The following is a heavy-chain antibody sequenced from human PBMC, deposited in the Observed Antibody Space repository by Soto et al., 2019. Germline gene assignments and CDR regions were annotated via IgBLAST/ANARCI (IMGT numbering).Heavy chain of an antibody. CDR3: ARHPAAGPGWFDP. J-gene: IGHJ5*02. CDR1: GGSISSGGYS. V-gene: IGHV4-30-2*01. CDR2: IYHSGST. Sequence: PSETLSLTCAVSGGSISSGGYSWSWIRQPPGKGLEWIGYIYHSGSTYYNPSLKSRVTISVDTSKNQFSLKLSSVTAADTAVYYCARHPAAGPGWFDPWGQGTLVTVS. D-gene: IGHD6-13*01.